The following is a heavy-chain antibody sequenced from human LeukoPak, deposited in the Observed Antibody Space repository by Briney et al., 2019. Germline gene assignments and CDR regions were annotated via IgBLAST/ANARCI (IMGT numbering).Heavy chain of an antibody. D-gene: IGHD3-9*01. J-gene: IGHJ3*02. CDR1: GFTVSSNY. CDR3: ARRAASLRYFDWLTTVNDAFDI. CDR2: IYSGGST. Sequence: PGGSLRLSCAASGFTVSSNYMSWVRQAPGKGLEWVSVIYSGGSTYYADSVKGRFTISRDNSKNTLYLQMNSVRAEDTAVYYCARRAASLRYFDWLTTVNDAFDIWGQGTMVTVSS. V-gene: IGHV3-53*01.